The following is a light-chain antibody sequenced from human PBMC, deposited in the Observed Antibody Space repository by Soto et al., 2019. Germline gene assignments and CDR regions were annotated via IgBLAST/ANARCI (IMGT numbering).Light chain of an antibody. V-gene: IGLV1-40*01. CDR2: ANS. CDR3: QSYESSLSGYL. J-gene: IGLJ1*01. CDR1: SSNIGAGYD. Sequence: QSVLTQPPSVSGAPGQRVTISCTGSSSNIGAGYDVHWYQHLPGTAPKLLISANSNRPSGVPDRFSGSRSGTSASLAITRIQAKDEAIYYSQSYESSLSGYLCGTGTKVTII.